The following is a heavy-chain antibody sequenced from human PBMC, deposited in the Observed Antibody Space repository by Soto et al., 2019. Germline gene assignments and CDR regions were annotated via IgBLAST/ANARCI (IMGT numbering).Heavy chain of an antibody. CDR3: AKSPYFFRGPLDY. CDR1: GFTFSRYW. D-gene: IGHD3-9*01. CDR2: IKQDGSEK. V-gene: IGHV3-7*03. Sequence: GGSLRLSCAASGFTFSRYWMSWVRQAPGKGLEWVANIKQDGSEKYYVDSVKGRFTIPRDNAKNSLYLQMNSLRAEDTAVYYCAKSPYFFRGPLDYWGQGTLVTVSS. J-gene: IGHJ4*02.